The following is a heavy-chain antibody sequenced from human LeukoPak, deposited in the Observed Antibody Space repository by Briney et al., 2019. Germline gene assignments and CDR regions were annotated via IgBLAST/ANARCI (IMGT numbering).Heavy chain of an antibody. CDR3: ARDKVSGATHFDY. Sequence: GGSLRLSCAASGFTFSSYWMSWVRQAPGKGLEWVANIKQDGSERYYVDSAKGRFTISRDNTKNSLYLQMSSLRAEDTAVYYCARDKVSGATHFDYWGQGTLVTVSS. J-gene: IGHJ4*02. CDR2: IKQDGSER. CDR1: GFTFSSYW. D-gene: IGHD1-26*01. V-gene: IGHV3-7*01.